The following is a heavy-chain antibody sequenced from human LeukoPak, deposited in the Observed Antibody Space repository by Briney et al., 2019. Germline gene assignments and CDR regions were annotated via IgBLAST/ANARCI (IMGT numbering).Heavy chain of an antibody. CDR3: AKAHGMVRVSLPSGFDY. V-gene: IGHV3-23*01. D-gene: IGHD3-10*01. CDR2: ISGSGGST. CDR1: GFTFSSYA. J-gene: IGHJ4*02. Sequence: GGPLRLSCAASGFTFSSYAMSWVRQAPGKGLEWVSAISGSGGSTYYADPVKGRFTISRDNSKNTLYLQMNSLRAEDTAVYYCAKAHGMVRVSLPSGFDYWGQGTLVTVSS.